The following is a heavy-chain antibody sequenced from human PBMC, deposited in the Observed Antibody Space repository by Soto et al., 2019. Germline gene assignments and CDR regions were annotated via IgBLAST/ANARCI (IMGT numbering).Heavy chain of an antibody. CDR1: GGSISSYY. CDR3: ASSRIIAPLYFDY. Sequence: SETLSLTCTVSGGSISSYYWSWIRQPPGKGLEWIGYIYYSGSTNYNPSLKSRVTISVDTSKNQFSLKLSSVTAADTAVYYCASSRIIAPLYFDYWGQGTLVTVSS. D-gene: IGHD1-20*01. CDR2: IYYSGST. J-gene: IGHJ4*02. V-gene: IGHV4-59*08.